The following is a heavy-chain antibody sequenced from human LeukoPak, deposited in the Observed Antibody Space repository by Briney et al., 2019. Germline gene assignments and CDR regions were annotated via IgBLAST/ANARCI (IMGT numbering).Heavy chain of an antibody. CDR2: INWNGGST. J-gene: IGHJ4*02. CDR1: GFTFDDYG. CDR3: ARHDGGYGPFDY. Sequence: GGSLRLSCAASGFTFDDYGMSWVRQASGKGLEWVSGINWNGGSTGYADFVKGRFTISGDNAKNSLYLRMNSLRAEDTAVYYCARHDGGYGPFDYWGQGTLVTVSS. D-gene: IGHD5-12*01. V-gene: IGHV3-20*04.